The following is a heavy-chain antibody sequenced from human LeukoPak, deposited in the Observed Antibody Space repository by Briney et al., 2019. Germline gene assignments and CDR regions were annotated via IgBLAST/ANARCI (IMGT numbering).Heavy chain of an antibody. CDR2: ISWNSGSI. V-gene: IGHV3-9*01. D-gene: IGHD4-17*01. Sequence: GGSLRLSCAASGFTFDDYAMHWVRQAPGKGLEWVSGISWNSGSIGYADSVKGRFTISRDNAKNSLYLQMNSLRAEDTALYYCAKDKKTTVTPLFDYWGQGALVTVSS. J-gene: IGHJ4*02. CDR3: AKDKKTTVTPLFDY. CDR1: GFTFDDYA.